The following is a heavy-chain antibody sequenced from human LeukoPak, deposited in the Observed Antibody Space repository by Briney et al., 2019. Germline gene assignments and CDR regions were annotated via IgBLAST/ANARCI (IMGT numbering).Heavy chain of an antibody. Sequence: VGSLRLSCAASGFTFRSYGMHWVRQAPGKGLEWVAFIRYDGTKKNYADSVKGRFTISRDNSKNTVYLEVSSLRAEDTAVYYCAKDPGGEVLPDYWGQGTLVTVSS. CDR3: AKDPGGEVLPDY. V-gene: IGHV3-30*02. J-gene: IGHJ4*02. D-gene: IGHD1-26*01. CDR1: GFTFRSYG. CDR2: IRYDGTKK.